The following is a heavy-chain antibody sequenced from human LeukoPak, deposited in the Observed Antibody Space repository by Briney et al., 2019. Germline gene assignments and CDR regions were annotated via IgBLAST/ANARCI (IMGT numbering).Heavy chain of an antibody. J-gene: IGHJ4*02. Sequence: GGSLRLFCAASGVTFSSYWMHWVRQAPGKGLVWVSRINNDGSSAYYADSVKGRFTISRDNAKNTLYLQMDSLRAEDTAVYYCATYGLGTYHLEDWGAGTLVTVSS. CDR1: GVTFSSYW. CDR2: INNDGSSA. CDR3: ATYGLGTYHLED. V-gene: IGHV3-74*01. D-gene: IGHD3-10*01.